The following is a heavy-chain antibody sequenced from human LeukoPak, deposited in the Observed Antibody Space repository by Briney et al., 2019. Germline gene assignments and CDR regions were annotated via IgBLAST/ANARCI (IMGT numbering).Heavy chain of an antibody. Sequence: GGSLRLSGAASGFTFSSYSMNWVRQAPGKGLEWVSSISSSSSYIYYADSVKGRFTISRDNAKNSLYLQMNSLRAEDTAVYYCARGHGDYYYYMDVWGKGTTVTISS. J-gene: IGHJ6*03. CDR2: ISSSSSYI. CDR3: ARGHGDYYYYMDV. CDR1: GFTFSSYS. D-gene: IGHD3-10*01. V-gene: IGHV3-21*01.